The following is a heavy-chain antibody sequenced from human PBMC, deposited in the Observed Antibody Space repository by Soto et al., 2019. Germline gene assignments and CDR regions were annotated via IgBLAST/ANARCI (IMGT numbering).Heavy chain of an antibody. V-gene: IGHV4-59*04. CDR1: GCSISSYY. Sequence: SETLSLTCTVSGCSISSYYWSWIRQPPGKGLEWIGYIYYSGSTYYNPSLKSRVTISVDTSKNQFSLKLSSVTAADTAVYYCACIFSGGYNYGFHYYGMDVWGQGTTVTVSS. CDR3: ACIFSGGYNYGFHYYGMDV. CDR2: IYYSGST. J-gene: IGHJ6*02. D-gene: IGHD5-18*01.